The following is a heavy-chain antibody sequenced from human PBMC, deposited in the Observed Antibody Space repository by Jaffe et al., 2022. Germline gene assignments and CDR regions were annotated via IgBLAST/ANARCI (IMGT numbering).Heavy chain of an antibody. CDR2: IYHSGST. CDR3: ARFAFSGYPISPEPLEY. J-gene: IGHJ4*02. D-gene: IGHD3-22*01. Sequence: QVQLQESGPGLVKPSGTLSLTCAVSGGSISSSNWWSWIRQPPGKGLEWIGEIYHSGSTNYNPSLKSRVTISVDKSKNQFSLKLSSVTAADTAVYYCARFAFSGYPISPEPLEYWGQGTLVTVSS. V-gene: IGHV4-4*02. CDR1: GGSISSSNW.